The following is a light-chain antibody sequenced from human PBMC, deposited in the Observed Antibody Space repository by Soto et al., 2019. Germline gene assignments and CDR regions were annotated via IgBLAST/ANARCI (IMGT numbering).Light chain of an antibody. CDR3: LLYYGGAVV. CDR2: STD. J-gene: IGLJ2*01. CDR1: TGTVTSGHY. V-gene: IGLV7-43*01. Sequence: QAVVTQEPSLTVSPGGTVTLTCASSTGTVTSGHYPNWLQQKPGQAPRALIYSTDTRHSWTPARFSGSLLGGKAALTLSGVQPEDEADYYCLLYYGGAVVFGGATKLTVL.